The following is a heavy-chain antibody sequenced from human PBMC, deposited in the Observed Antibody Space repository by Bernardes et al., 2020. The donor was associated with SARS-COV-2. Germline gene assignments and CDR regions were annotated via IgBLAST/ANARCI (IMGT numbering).Heavy chain of an antibody. CDR2: IHYSGNT. V-gene: IGHV4-39*01. D-gene: IGHD1-26*01. J-gene: IGHJ4*02. Sequence: SETLSLTCTVSGDSISSNYYYWGWVRQPPERGLEWIASIHYSGNTFFNTSLKSRVTISMDTSRDQFSLKLTSVTAGDTALYYCTRRPVNMWEPPNWGQGTLVTVSS. CDR1: GDSISSNYYY. CDR3: TRRPVNMWEPPN.